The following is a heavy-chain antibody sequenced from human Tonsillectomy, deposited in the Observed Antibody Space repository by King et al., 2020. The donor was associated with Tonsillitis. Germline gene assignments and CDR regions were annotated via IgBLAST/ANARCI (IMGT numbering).Heavy chain of an antibody. CDR1: GGTLSSYA. D-gene: IGHD3-3*01. CDR3: ARLAERVTIFGVVIIGFDY. V-gene: IGHV1-69*01. Sequence: QLVQSGAEVKKPGSSVKVSCKASGGTLSSYAISWVRQAPGQGLEWMGGIIPIFCTANYAQKFQCRVTITADESTSTAYMELSSLRSEDTAVYYCARLAERVTIFGVVIIGFDYWGQGTLVTVSS. J-gene: IGHJ4*02. CDR2: IIPIFCTA.